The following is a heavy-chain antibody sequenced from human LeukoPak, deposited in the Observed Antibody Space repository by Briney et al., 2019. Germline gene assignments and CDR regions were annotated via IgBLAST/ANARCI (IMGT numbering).Heavy chain of an antibody. V-gene: IGHV4-34*01. J-gene: IGHJ4*02. Sequence: PSETLSLTCAVYGGSFSGYYWSWIRQPPGKGLEWIGEINHSGSTNYNPSLKSRVTISVDTSKNQFSLKLSSVTAADTAVYYCASRAAARYHFDYWGQGTLVTVSS. D-gene: IGHD6-6*01. CDR2: INHSGST. CDR1: GGSFSGYY. CDR3: ASRAAARYHFDY.